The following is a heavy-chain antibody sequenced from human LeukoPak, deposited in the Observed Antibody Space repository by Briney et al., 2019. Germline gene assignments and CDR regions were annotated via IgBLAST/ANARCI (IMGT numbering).Heavy chain of an antibody. D-gene: IGHD6-13*01. J-gene: IGHJ4*02. CDR3: ASSRGAAAGVLDY. CDR1: GYTFTGYY. CDR2: INPNSGGT. Sequence: ASVKVSCKASGYTFTGYYMHWVRQAPRQGLEWMGWINPNSGGTNYAQKFQGRVTMTRDTSISTAYMELSRLRSDDTAVYYCASSRGAAAGVLDYSGQGTLVTVYS. V-gene: IGHV1-2*02.